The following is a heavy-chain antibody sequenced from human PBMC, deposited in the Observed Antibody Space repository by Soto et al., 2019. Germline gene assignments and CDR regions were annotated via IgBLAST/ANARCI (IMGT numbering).Heavy chain of an antibody. CDR1: GDSITSYD. CDR3: ARGRYNTGSSIPYFDN. Sequence: PSETLSLTCTVSGDSITSYDWSWIRQPAGKGLEWIGRMFASGSTNYNPSLRSRVTLSIDRAKKQFSLKLNSVTAADTAVYFCARGRYNTGSSIPYFDNWGQGTLVTVS. D-gene: IGHD6-6*01. V-gene: IGHV4-4*07. CDR2: MFASGST. J-gene: IGHJ4*02.